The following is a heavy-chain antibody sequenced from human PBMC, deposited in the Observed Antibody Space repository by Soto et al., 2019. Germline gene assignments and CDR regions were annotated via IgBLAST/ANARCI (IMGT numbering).Heavy chain of an antibody. J-gene: IGHJ5*02. D-gene: IGHD1-26*01. Sequence: SETLSLTCSVSGDSISKTTSYWGWIRQPPGKGLEWIGSLYYGGSTFYNPSLKSRVTISLDTSKNQFSLRLTSVTAADTAIYYCARQLPVGATSWFDPWGQGTLVTVSS. CDR1: GDSISKTTSY. V-gene: IGHV4-39*01. CDR2: LYYGGST. CDR3: ARQLPVGATSWFDP.